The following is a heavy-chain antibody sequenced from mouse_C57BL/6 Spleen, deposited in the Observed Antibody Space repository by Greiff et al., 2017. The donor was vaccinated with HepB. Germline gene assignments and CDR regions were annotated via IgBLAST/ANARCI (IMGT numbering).Heavy chain of an antibody. CDR3: ARCLLLYAMDY. Sequence: VQLVESGAELVKPGASVKISCKASGYAFSSYWMNWVKQRPGKGLEWIGQIYPGDGDTNYNGKFKGKATLTADKSSSTAYMQLSSLTSEDSAVYFCARCLLLYAMDYWGQGTSVTVSS. V-gene: IGHV1-80*01. D-gene: IGHD2-10*01. CDR2: IYPGDGDT. CDR1: GYAFSSYW. J-gene: IGHJ4*01.